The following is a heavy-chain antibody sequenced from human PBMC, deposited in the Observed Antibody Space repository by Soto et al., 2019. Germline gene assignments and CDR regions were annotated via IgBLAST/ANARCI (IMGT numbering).Heavy chain of an antibody. CDR3: ARDRTAASADY. CDR1: GFTFSSYA. Sequence: GGTLRLSCAASGFTFSSYAMSWVRQAPGKGLEWVSGINSNGSTTYYADSVKGRFIISRDNAKNTLYLQMNSLRAEDTAVYYCARDRTAASADYWGQGALVTVSS. V-gene: IGHV3-23*01. D-gene: IGHD2-2*01. J-gene: IGHJ4*02. CDR2: INSNGSTT.